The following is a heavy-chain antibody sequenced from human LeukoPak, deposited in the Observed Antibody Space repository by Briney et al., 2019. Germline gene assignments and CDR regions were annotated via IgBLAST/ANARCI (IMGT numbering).Heavy chain of an antibody. V-gene: IGHV4-30-2*01. CDR1: GGSISSSGYS. CDR3: AGVRLGSSGFSEYFEH. D-gene: IGHD3-22*01. Sequence: PSQTLSLTCAVSGGSISSSGYSWSWIRQPPGKGLEWIGYMYRSGSTYYNPSLKSRVTISVDRSKNQFSLKLSSVTAADTAVYYCAGVRLGSSGFSEYFEHWGQGTLVTVSS. CDR2: MYRSGST. J-gene: IGHJ1*01.